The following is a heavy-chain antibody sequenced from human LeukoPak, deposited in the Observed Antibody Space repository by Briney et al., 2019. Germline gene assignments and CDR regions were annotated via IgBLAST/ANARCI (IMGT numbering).Heavy chain of an antibody. Sequence: GGSLRLSCEASGFTVISNYMSWVRQAPGKGLEWVSVIYSGGNTYYADSVEGRFTISRDNSKNTLYLQMKSLRAEDTAVYYCAELGITMIGGVWGKGTTVTISS. CDR2: IYSGGNT. CDR1: GFTVISNY. V-gene: IGHV3-66*01. D-gene: IGHD3-10*02. CDR3: AELGITMIGGV. J-gene: IGHJ6*04.